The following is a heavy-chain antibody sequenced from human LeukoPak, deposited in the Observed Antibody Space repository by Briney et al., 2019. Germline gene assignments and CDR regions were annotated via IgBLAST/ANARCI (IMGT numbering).Heavy chain of an antibody. J-gene: IGHJ4*02. CDR2: IYYSGST. CDR1: GGSITNYY. D-gene: IGHD6-19*01. Sequence: SETLSLTCAVSGGSITNYYWNRIRQPPGKGLEWIGYIYYSGSTNYNPSLTSRVTISVDTSKNQFSLKLSSVTAADTAVYYCARGGGSSGWYTYWGQGTLVTVSS. V-gene: IGHV4-59*01. CDR3: ARGGGSSGWYTY.